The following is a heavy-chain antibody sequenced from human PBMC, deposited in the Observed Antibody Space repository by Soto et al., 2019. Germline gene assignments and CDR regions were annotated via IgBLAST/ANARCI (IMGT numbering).Heavy chain of an antibody. CDR2: ISYDGSNK. J-gene: IGHJ1*01. D-gene: IGHD2-2*01. Sequence: PGGSLRLSCAASGFTFSSYGMHWVRQAPGKGLEWVAVISYDGSNKYYADSVKGRFTISRDNSKNTLYLQMNSLRAEDTAVYYCARDLKRYCISTSCYAYFQHWGQGTLVTVSS. CDR3: ARDLKRYCISTSCYAYFQH. CDR1: GFTFSSYG. V-gene: IGHV3-30*03.